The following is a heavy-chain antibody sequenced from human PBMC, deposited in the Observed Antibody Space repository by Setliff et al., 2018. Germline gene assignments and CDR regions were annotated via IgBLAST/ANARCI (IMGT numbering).Heavy chain of an antibody. CDR3: ARGMIVDFIRGGGWFDP. D-gene: IGHD3-22*01. Sequence: SVKVSCKASGGTFSSYAISWVRQAPGQGLEWMGGIIPIFGTANYAQKFQGRVTITADESTSTAYMELSSLRSEDTAVYYCARGMIVDFIRGGGWFDPWGQRTLVTVSS. CDR1: GGTFSSYA. J-gene: IGHJ5*02. V-gene: IGHV1-69*13. CDR2: IIPIFGTA.